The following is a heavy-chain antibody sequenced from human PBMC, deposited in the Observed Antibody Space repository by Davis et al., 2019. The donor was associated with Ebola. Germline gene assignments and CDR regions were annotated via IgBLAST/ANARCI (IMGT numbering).Heavy chain of an antibody. Sequence: GESLKISCVASGFTFSGFAMHWVRQAPGKGLEWVANINQDGSEPKYVDSVKGRFTISRDNAKNSLFLQMNNLRAEDTATYYCVRFFFDLWGQGALVTVSS. V-gene: IGHV3-7*03. J-gene: IGHJ4*02. CDR3: VRFFFDL. CDR2: INQDGSEP. CDR1: GFTFSGFA.